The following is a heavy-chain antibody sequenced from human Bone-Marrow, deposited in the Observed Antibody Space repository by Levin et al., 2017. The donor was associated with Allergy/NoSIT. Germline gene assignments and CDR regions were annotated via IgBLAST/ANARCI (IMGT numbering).Heavy chain of an antibody. CDR3: ARALGAIVVVPAAFDF. CDR1: GGSFSDYY. V-gene: IGHV4-34*01. CDR2: INQGGSS. Sequence: SQTLSLTCAVYGGSFSDYYWTWLRQPPGKGLEWIGEINQGGSSTYNPSLKSRVSISIDTSKNHFSLKLRSVTAADTAVYYCARALGAIVVVPAAFDFWGQGTLVTVSS. J-gene: IGHJ4*02. D-gene: IGHD2-2*01.